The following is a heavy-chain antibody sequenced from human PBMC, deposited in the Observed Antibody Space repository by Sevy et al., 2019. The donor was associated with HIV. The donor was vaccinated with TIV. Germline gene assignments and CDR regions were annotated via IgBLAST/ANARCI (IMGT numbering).Heavy chain of an antibody. Sequence: ASVKVSCKASGYSFRHYGISWVRQAPGQGLEWMGCISDYYGDTDYAQNFQGRLTMTTDTSTSTAYMELSILRSDDRAVYFCARKDVVSDRHFYSGMDVWGQGTTVTVSS. CDR1: GYSFRHYG. CDR2: ISDYYGDT. J-gene: IGHJ6*02. CDR3: ARKDVVSDRHFYSGMDV. V-gene: IGHV1-18*01. D-gene: IGHD2-15*01.